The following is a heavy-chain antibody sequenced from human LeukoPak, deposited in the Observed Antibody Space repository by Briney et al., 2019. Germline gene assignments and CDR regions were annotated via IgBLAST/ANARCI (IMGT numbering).Heavy chain of an antibody. Sequence: GGSLRLSCAASGFTFSSYWMSWVRQAPGKGLEWVANIKQDGSEKYYVDSVKGRFTIPRDNAKNSLYLQMNSLRAEDTAVYYCAREGYGYSSSWYSAYFDYWGQGTLVTVSS. CDR1: GFTFSSYW. CDR2: IKQDGSEK. J-gene: IGHJ4*02. CDR3: AREGYGYSSSWYSAYFDY. V-gene: IGHV3-7*01. D-gene: IGHD6-13*01.